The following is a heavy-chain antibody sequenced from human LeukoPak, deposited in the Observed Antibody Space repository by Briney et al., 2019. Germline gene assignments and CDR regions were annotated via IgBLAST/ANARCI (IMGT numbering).Heavy chain of an antibody. CDR3: ARGDGYNYWEY. CDR1: GFTVSSYY. Sequence: PGGSLRLSCAASGFTVSSYYMSWVRQAPGKGLECVSVIYVGASTYYADSVMGRFTISRDISKNTLYLQMNSLRAEDTAVYYCARGDGYNYWEYWGQGTLVTVSS. V-gene: IGHV3-53*01. CDR2: IYVGAST. J-gene: IGHJ4*02. D-gene: IGHD5-24*01.